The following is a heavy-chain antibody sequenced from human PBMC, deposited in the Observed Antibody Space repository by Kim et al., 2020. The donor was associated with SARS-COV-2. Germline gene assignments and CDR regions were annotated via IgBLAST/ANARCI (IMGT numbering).Heavy chain of an antibody. D-gene: IGHD3-16*01. J-gene: IGHJ5*02. Sequence: GGSLRLSCAASGFTFSSYAMSWVRQAPGKGLEWVSAISGSGGSTYYADSVKGRFTISRDNSKNTLYLQMNSLRAEDAAVYYCAKALGDYYDYVWGSPWGQGTLVTVSS. CDR3: AKALGDYYDYVWGSP. CDR1: GFTFSSYA. CDR2: ISGSGGST. V-gene: IGHV3-23*01.